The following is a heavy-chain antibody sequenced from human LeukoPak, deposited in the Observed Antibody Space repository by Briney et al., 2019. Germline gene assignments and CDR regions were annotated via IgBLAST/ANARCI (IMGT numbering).Heavy chain of an antibody. V-gene: IGHV1-69*13. CDR2: IIPIFGTA. CDR1: GGTFSSYA. D-gene: IGHD6-19*01. CDR3: ARYSSGSLDY. J-gene: IGHJ4*02. Sequence: ASVKVSCKASGGTFSSYAVTWVRQAPGQGLEWMGGIIPIFGTANYAQKFQGRVTTTADESTSTAYMELSSLRSDDTAVYYCARYSSGSLDYWGQGTLVTVSS.